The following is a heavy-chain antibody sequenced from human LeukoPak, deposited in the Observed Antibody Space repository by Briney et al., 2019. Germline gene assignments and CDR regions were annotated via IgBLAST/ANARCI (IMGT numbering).Heavy chain of an antibody. CDR3: AKNYYELDY. V-gene: IGHV3-30*18. D-gene: IGHD3-22*01. J-gene: IGHJ4*02. Sequence: QPGGSLRLSCAASGFTFSSYGMHWVRQAPGKGLEWVAVMSYDGSNKYYADSVKGRFTISRDNSKNTLYLQMNSLRAEDTAVYYCAKNYYELDYWGQGTLVTVSS. CDR1: GFTFSSYG. CDR2: MSYDGSNK.